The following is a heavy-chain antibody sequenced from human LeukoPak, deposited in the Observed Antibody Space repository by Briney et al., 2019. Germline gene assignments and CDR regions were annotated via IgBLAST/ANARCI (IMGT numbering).Heavy chain of an antibody. CDR2: FDPEDGET. D-gene: IGHD6-19*01. V-gene: IGHV1-24*01. CDR3: ARVGYSSGWYTLGNDY. J-gene: IGHJ4*02. Sequence: ASVKVSCKVSGYTLTELSMHWVRQAPGKGLEWMGGFDPEDGETTYAQKFQGRVSMTEDTSTDTAYMELSSLRSEDTAVYYCARVGYSSGWYTLGNDYWGQGTLVTVSS. CDR1: GYTLTELS.